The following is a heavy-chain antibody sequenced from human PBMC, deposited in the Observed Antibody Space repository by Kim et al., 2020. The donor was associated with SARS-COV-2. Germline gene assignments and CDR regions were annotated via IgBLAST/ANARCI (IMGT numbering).Heavy chain of an antibody. D-gene: IGHD3-22*01. V-gene: IGHV1-3*01. J-gene: IGHJ4*02. CDR3: ASGLTALPYYYDSSGYYGHPFDY. CDR1: GYTFTSYA. Sequence: ASVKVSCKASGYTFTSYAMHWVRQAPGQRLEWMGWINAGNGNTKYSQKFQGRVTITRDTSASTAYMELSSLRSEDTAVYYCASGLTALPYYYDSSGYYGHPFDYWGQGTLVTVSS. CDR2: INAGNGNT.